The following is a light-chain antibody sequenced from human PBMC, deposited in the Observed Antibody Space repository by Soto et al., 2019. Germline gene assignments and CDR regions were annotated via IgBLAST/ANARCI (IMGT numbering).Light chain of an antibody. CDR1: QRVSSSY. Sequence: EIVLTQSPGTLSLSPGERATLSCRASQRVSSSYLAWYQQKPGQAPRLLIYGASGRATGIPDRFSGSGSGTDFTLTISRLEPEDFAVYYCQQYGSSPWTFGQGTKVEIK. CDR3: QQYGSSPWT. CDR2: GAS. J-gene: IGKJ1*01. V-gene: IGKV3-20*01.